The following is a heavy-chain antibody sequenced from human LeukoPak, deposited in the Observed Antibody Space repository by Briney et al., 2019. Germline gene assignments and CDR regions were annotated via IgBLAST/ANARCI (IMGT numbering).Heavy chain of an antibody. J-gene: IGHJ5*02. CDR1: GGSISSYY. CDR2: IYTSGST. D-gene: IGHD3-22*01. Sequence: SETLSLTCTVSGGSISSYYWSWIRQPAGKGLEWIGRIYTSGSTNDNPSLKSRVTMSVDTSKNQFSLKLSSVTAADTAVYYCARDLGYYDSPTLTPTWGQGTLVTVSS. CDR3: ARDLGYYDSPTLTPT. V-gene: IGHV4-4*07.